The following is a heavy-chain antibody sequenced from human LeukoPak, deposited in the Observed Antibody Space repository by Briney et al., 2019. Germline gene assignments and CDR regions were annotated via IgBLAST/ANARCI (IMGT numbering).Heavy chain of an antibody. J-gene: IGHJ4*02. D-gene: IGHD3-16*01. V-gene: IGHV4-59*01. CDR1: GGSINSYY. CDR2: IYYSGST. Sequence: SETLSLTCTVSGGSINSYYWSWIRQPPGRGLEWIGDIYYSGSTIYNPSLKSRVTISVDTSKNQLSLNLRSVTAADTAVYYCARIDYATFDCWGPGTLVTVSS. CDR3: ARIDYATFDC.